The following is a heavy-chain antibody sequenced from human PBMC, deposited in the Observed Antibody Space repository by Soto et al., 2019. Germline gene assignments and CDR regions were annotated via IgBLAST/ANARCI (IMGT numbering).Heavy chain of an antibody. CDR2: IYYTGST. D-gene: IGHD2-21*02. J-gene: IGHJ6*02. Sequence: SETLSLTCTVSGGSISSYYWSWIRQPPGKGLEWIGYIYYTGSTIYNPSLKSRVTISVDTSKNQFSLKLNSVTAADTAVYYCARDLWGYCGADCYPLDVWGQGTTVTVSS. CDR1: GGSISSYY. V-gene: IGHV4-59*01. CDR3: ARDLWGYCGADCYPLDV.